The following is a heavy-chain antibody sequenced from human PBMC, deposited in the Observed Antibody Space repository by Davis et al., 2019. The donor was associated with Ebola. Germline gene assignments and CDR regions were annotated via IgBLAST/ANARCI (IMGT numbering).Heavy chain of an antibody. V-gene: IGHV1-3*01. CDR1: GYTFTSYA. Sequence: ASVKVSCKASGYTFTSYAMHWVRQAPGQRLEWMGWINAGNGNTKYSQKFQGRVTITRDTSASTAYMELSSLRSEDTAVYYCARDFLYGADFGYWGQGTLVTVSS. D-gene: IGHD4-17*01. J-gene: IGHJ4*02. CDR2: INAGNGNT. CDR3: ARDFLYGADFGY.